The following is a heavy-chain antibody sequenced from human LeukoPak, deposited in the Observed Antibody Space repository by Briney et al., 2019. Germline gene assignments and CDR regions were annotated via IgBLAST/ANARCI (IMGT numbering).Heavy chain of an antibody. CDR3: AREIGLSSSGWYERMRKRNGLDV. Sequence: SVKVSCKASGGTFSSYVISWVRQAPGQGLEWMGGTIPNYGTANYAQKFQGRVTITADEPTSTAYMELSSLRSEDTAIYYCAREIGLSSSGWYERMRKRNGLDVWGQGTTVTVSS. D-gene: IGHD6-19*01. CDR2: TIPNYGTA. J-gene: IGHJ6*02. V-gene: IGHV1-69*13. CDR1: GGTFSSYV.